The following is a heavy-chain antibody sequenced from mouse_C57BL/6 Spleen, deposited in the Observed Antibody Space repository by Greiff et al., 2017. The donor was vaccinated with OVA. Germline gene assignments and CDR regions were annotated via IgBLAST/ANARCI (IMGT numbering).Heavy chain of an antibody. CDR2: FYPGSGSI. J-gene: IGHJ3*01. D-gene: IGHD2-2*01. V-gene: IGHV1-62-2*01. CDR1: GENNKNTN. Sequence: QVQLQQSGAELVKPGASGKREGKEGGENNKNTNIHWVKPRSGQGLEWIGWFYPGSGSIKYNEKFKDKATLTADKSSSTVYMERSRLTSEDSAVYFCARHEDGNDRFAYWGQGTLVTVSA. CDR3: ARHEDGNDRFAY.